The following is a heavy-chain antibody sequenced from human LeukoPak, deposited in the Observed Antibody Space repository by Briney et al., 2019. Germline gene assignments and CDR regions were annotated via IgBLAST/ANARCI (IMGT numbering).Heavy chain of an antibody. CDR1: GFIFDNYA. V-gene: IGHV3-43*02. CDR2: ISGDGGST. J-gene: IGHJ4*02. Sequence: GGSLRLSCAAPGFIFDNYAIHWVRQAPGKGLEWVSLISGDGGSTFYADSVRGRFTISRDNTRKSLSLQMSSLRSEDTALYYCARESETSGWYDYWGQGTLVTVPS. D-gene: IGHD6-19*01. CDR3: ARESETSGWYDY.